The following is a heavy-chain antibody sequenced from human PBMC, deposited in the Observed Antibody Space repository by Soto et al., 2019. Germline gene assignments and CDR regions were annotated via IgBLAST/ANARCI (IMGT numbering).Heavy chain of an antibody. Sequence: SETLSLTCAVYGGSFSGYYWSWIRQPPGKGLEWIGEINHSGSTNYNPSLKSRVTISVDTSKNQFSLKLSSVTAADTAVYYCARGRWLNHYFDYWGQGTLVTVSS. CDR2: INHSGST. CDR1: GGSFSGYY. V-gene: IGHV4-34*01. D-gene: IGHD5-12*01. CDR3: ARGRWLNHYFDY. J-gene: IGHJ4*02.